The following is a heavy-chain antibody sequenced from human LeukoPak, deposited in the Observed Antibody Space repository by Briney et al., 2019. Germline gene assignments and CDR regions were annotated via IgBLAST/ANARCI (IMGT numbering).Heavy chain of an antibody. Sequence: SQTLSLTCTVSGGSISSGGYYWSWIRQHPGKGLEWIGNIYYSGSTYYNPSLKSRVTISLDTSKNQFSLKLSSVTAADTAVYYCARGAIAAATPWGQGTLVTVSS. J-gene: IGHJ5*02. CDR1: GGSISSGGYY. D-gene: IGHD6-13*01. V-gene: IGHV4-31*03. CDR3: ARGAIAAATP. CDR2: IYYSGST.